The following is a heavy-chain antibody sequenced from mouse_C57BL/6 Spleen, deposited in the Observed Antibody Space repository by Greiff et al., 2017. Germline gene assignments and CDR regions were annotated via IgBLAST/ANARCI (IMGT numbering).Heavy chain of an antibody. CDR1: GYSITSGYY. CDR3: ASRLGHYYAMDY. D-gene: IGHD4-1*01. Sequence: EVQLQQSGPGLVKPSQSLSLTCSVTGYSITSGYYWNWIRQFPGNKLEWMGYISYDGSNNYNPSLKNRISITRDTSKNQFFLKLNSVTTEDTATYYCASRLGHYYAMDYWGQGTSVTVSS. J-gene: IGHJ4*01. V-gene: IGHV3-6*01. CDR2: ISYDGSN.